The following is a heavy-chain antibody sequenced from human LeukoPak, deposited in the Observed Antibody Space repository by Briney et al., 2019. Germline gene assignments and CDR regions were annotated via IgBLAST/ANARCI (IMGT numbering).Heavy chain of an antibody. J-gene: IGHJ4*02. Sequence: SVKVSCKASGGTFSSYAISWVRQAPGQGLEWMGRIIPIFGTANYAQKFQGRVTITTDESTSTAYMELSSLRSEDTAVYYCARGGGGYCSSTSCGNFDYWGKGTLVTVSS. V-gene: IGHV1-69*05. D-gene: IGHD2-2*01. CDR2: IIPIFGTA. CDR3: ARGGGGYCSSTSCGNFDY. CDR1: GGTFSSYA.